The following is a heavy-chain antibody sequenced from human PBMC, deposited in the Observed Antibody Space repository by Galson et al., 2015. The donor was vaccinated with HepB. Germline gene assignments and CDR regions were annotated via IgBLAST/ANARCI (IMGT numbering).Heavy chain of an antibody. CDR3: AKDGYSGNYRGSNWFDT. J-gene: IGHJ5*02. CDR1: GLTFNDFW. D-gene: IGHD5-12*01. Sequence: SLRLSCAASGLTFNDFWMHWVRQAPGQGLVWVARVNRDGSTAAYADSVKGRFTIFRDNAKNIVYLQMNSLRVEDTAVYYCAKDGYSGNYRGSNWFDTWGQGTLVTVSS. CDR2: VNRDGSTA. V-gene: IGHV3-74*01.